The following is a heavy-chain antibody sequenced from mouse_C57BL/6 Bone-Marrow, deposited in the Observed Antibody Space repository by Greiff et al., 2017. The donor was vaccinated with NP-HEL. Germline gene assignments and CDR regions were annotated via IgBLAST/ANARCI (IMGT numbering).Heavy chain of an antibody. CDR2: IYPRSGNT. D-gene: IGHD2-5*01. J-gene: IGHJ3*01. CDR3: ARYYSNPPWFAY. Sequence: VQLQQSGAELARPGASVKLSCKASGYTFTSYGISWVKQRTGQGLEWIGEIYPRSGNTYYNEKFKGKATLTADKSSSTAYMELLSLTSEDSAVYFCARYYSNPPWFAYWGQGTLVTVSA. CDR1: GYTFTSYG. V-gene: IGHV1-81*01.